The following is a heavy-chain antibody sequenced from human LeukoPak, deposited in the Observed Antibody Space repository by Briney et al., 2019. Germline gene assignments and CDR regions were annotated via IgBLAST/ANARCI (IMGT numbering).Heavy chain of an antibody. J-gene: IGHJ4*02. CDR1: GGSFSGYY. CDR2: INHSGST. CDR3: AGGTEAEKDIVVVPAATLFDY. Sequence: PSETLSLTCAVYGGSFSGYYWSWIRQPPGKGLEWIGEINHSGSTNYNPSLKSRVTISVDTSKNQFSLKLSSVTAADTAVYYCAGGTEAEKDIVVVPAATLFDYWGQGTLVTVSS. D-gene: IGHD2-2*01. V-gene: IGHV4-34*01.